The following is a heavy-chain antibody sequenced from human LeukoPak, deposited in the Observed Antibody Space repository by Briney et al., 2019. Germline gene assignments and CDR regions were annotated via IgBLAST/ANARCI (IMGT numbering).Heavy chain of an antibody. V-gene: IGHV3-30*18. CDR3: AKDYYDSSGYLDDFDI. CDR2: ISYDGSNK. D-gene: IGHD3-22*01. J-gene: IGHJ3*02. Sequence: PGRSLRLSCAASGFTFSSYGMHWVRQAPGKGLEWVAVISYDGSNKYYADSVKGRFTISRDNSKNTLYLQMNSLRAEDAAVYYCAKDYYDSSGYLDDFDIWGQGTTVTVSS. CDR1: GFTFSSYG.